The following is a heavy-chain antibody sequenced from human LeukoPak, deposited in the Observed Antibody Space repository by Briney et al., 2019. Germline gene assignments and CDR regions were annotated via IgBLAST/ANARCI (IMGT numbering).Heavy chain of an antibody. Sequence: PSETLSLTCTVSGGSISSSSYYWGWIRQPPGKGLEWIGSIYYSGSTYYNPSLKSRVTISVDTSKNQFSLKLSSVTAADTAVYYCARDLYGGNSGWFDPWGQGTLVTVSS. D-gene: IGHD4-23*01. V-gene: IGHV4-39*07. J-gene: IGHJ5*02. CDR1: GGSISSSSYY. CDR2: IYYSGST. CDR3: ARDLYGGNSGWFDP.